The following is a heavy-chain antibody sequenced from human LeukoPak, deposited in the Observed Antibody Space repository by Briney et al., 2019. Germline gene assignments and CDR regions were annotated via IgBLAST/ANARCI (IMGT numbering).Heavy chain of an antibody. D-gene: IGHD6-19*01. CDR2: ISASGGST. CDR1: GFTFSSYA. Sequence: GGSLRLSCAASGFTFSSYAMSWVRKAPGKGLEWVSAISASGGSTYYADSVKGRFTISRDNSKNTLFLQMNSLRAEDTAVYYCAKDHSSGWPYCFLYWGQGTLVTVSS. V-gene: IGHV3-23*01. J-gene: IGHJ4*02. CDR3: AKDHSSGWPYCFLY.